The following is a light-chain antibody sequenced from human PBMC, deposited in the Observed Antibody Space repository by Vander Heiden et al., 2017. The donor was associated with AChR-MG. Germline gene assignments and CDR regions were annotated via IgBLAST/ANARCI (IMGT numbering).Light chain of an antibody. J-gene: IGKJ1*01. V-gene: IGKV1-12*01. CDR3: HQTDSFPWT. Sequence: DVQLTQSPSSVSASVGDRVTISCRASQGVRSWLAWYQQKPGKAPNLLIYAASTLHSGVPSRFSGSGSGTDFTLTITDLQPDDFATYFCHQTDSFPWTFGQGTKVEMK. CDR1: QGVRSW. CDR2: AAS.